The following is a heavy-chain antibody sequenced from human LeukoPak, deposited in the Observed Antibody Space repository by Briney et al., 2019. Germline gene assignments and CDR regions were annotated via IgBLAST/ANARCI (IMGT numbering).Heavy chain of an antibody. V-gene: IGHV3-21*01. D-gene: IGHD1-26*01. CDR1: GFTFSNYN. CDR3: ARDPYSGNYGNYYYYYMDV. Sequence: GGSLRLSCADSGFTFSNYNMNWVRQAPGKAMEWVSSITSSGTYTFYADSVRGRFTISRDNAKDSLYLQMNSLGPEDTAVYYCARDPYSGNYGNYYYYYMDVWGKGTTVTTSS. CDR2: ITSSGTYT. J-gene: IGHJ6*03.